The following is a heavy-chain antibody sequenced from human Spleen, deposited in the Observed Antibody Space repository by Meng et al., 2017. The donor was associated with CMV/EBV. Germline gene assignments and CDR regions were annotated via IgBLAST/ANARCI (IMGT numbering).Heavy chain of an antibody. CDR1: GGSFSGYY. CDR2: ISDSGGT. V-gene: IGHV4-34*01. Sequence: SETLSLTCAVYGGSFSGYYGSWIRQSPGKGLEWIGEISDSGGTYSNWSLKSRVSMSVDTSKNQFSLKLSSVTAADTAIYYCARGGNEDVVVEPAFFFDYWGQGALVTVSS. J-gene: IGHJ4*02. CDR3: ARGGNEDVVVEPAFFFDY. D-gene: IGHD2-2*01.